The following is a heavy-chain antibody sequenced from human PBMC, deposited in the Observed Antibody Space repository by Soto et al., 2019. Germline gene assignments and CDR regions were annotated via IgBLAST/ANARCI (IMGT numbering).Heavy chain of an antibody. CDR1: GFTFNSYY. CDR3: AKGSSGSYYGGFDY. CDR2: INESGGRT. V-gene: IGHV3-23*01. Sequence: GGSLRLSCVASGFTFNSYYMTWVRQAPGKGLQWVSTINESGGRTYYADSVKGRFTISRDNSKNTLYLHLNSLRADDTAIYYGAKGSSGSYYGGFDYRRQRTLVT. D-gene: IGHD1-26*01. J-gene: IGHJ4*02.